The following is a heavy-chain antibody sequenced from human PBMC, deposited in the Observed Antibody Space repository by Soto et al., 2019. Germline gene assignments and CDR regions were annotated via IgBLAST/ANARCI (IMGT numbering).Heavy chain of an antibody. CDR2: IVPFIDTA. D-gene: IGHD6-13*01. Sequence: QVQLVQSGAEVKKPGSSVKVSCKASGGTFSSYAFSWVRQAPGQGLEWLGGIVPFIDTANFAQKFQGRVTITADKSISTAYLELTSCISEDTAVYYGARGGYSSSGRFVYWGQGTLGTVSS. CDR3: ARGGYSSSGRFVY. CDR1: GGTFSSYA. V-gene: IGHV1-69*06. J-gene: IGHJ4*02.